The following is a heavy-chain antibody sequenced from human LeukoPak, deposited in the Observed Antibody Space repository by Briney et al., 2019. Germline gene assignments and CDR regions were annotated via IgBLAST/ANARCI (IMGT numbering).Heavy chain of an antibody. Sequence: LTGGSLRLSCAASGFTFRRHAMSWVRQAPGKGLEWVSGISGSGGSPYHADSVKGRFTISRDNSKNTLLLQMNSLRAEDTAVYYCVRERYCSGTSCFELGNWGPGSLVTVSS. D-gene: IGHD2-2*01. CDR3: VRERYCSGTSCFELGN. V-gene: IGHV3-23*01. CDR1: GFTFRRHA. J-gene: IGHJ1*01. CDR2: ISGSGGSP.